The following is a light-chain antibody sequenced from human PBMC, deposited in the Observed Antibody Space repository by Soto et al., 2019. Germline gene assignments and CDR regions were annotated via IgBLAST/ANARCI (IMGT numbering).Light chain of an antibody. CDR3: QQYYITPPT. V-gene: IGKV4-1*01. CDR1: QSVLYSSNNKDY. CDR2: WAS. J-gene: IGKJ2*01. Sequence: DIVMTQSPDSLAVSLDERATINCKSSQSVLYSSNNKDYLAWYQQKPGQPPKLLIYWASTRESGVPDRFRGSGSGTDFTLTISSLQAEDVAVYHCQQYYITPPTFGQGTKLEIK.